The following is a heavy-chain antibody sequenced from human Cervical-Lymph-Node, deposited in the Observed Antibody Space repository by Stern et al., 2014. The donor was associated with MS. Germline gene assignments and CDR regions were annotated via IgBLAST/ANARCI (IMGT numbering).Heavy chain of an antibody. CDR1: GFTFSSDS. CDR2: ILHDGSNE. Sequence: VQLVESGGGVVQPGRSLRLSCAASGFTFSSDSMYWVRQAPGKGLGGVEVILHDGSNEYYADSVKGRFTISRDNSKNTVYLQMNSLRAEDTAVYYCAREPYNYDGDGYLDHWGQGTLVTVSS. CDR3: AREPYNYDGDGYLDH. D-gene: IGHD3-22*01. V-gene: IGHV3-30-3*01. J-gene: IGHJ4*02.